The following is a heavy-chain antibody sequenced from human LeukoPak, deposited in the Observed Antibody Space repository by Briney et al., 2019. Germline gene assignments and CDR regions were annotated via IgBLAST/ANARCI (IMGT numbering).Heavy chain of an antibody. CDR2: IIPIFGTA. D-gene: IGHD3-10*01. CDR1: GGTFSSYA. V-gene: IGHV1-69*05. CDR3: ARDGLRYYYGSGSYYNLGY. J-gene: IGHJ4*02. Sequence: PVKVSCKASGGTFSSYAISWVRQAPGQGLEWMGRIIPIFGTANYAQKFQGRVTITTDESTSTAYMELSSLRSEDTAVYYCARDGLRYYYGSGSYYNLGYWGQGTLVTVSS.